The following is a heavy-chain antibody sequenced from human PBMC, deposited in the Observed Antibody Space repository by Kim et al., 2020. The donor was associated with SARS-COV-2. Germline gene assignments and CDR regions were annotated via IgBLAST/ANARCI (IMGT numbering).Heavy chain of an antibody. CDR1: GFTFDDYA. D-gene: IGHD5-18*01. V-gene: IGHV3-43*02. CDR3: AKEGVPFTAMVRWYFDI. Sequence: GGSLRLSCAASGFTFDDYAMHWVRQAPGKGLEWVSLISGDGGSTYYADPVKGRFTISRDNSKNSLYLQMNSLRTEDTALYYCAKEGVPFTAMVRWYFDIWGRGTLVTVSS. J-gene: IGHJ2*01. CDR2: ISGDGGST.